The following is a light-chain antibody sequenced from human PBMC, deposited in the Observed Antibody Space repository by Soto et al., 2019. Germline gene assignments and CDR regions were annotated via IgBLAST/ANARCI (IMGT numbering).Light chain of an antibody. J-gene: IGKJ5*01. CDR1: ENIITN. Sequence: EMVMTQSPATLSVSPGERATLSCRASENIITNLAWYQQKPGQAPRLLIYDASSRATGIPARFSGSGSGTDFTLTISSLEPEDFAVYYCQQRSNWPITFGQGTRLEIK. CDR3: QQRSNWPIT. CDR2: DAS. V-gene: IGKV3-11*01.